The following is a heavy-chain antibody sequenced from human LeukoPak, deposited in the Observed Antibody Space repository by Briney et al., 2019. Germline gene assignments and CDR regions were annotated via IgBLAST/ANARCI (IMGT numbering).Heavy chain of an antibody. J-gene: IGHJ4*02. D-gene: IGHD2-15*01. CDR3: AKDQDIVVVVAATGIDY. Sequence: GGSLRLFCAASGFTFSSYGMHWARHAPGKGLGWVAVISYDGSNKYYADSVKCRFTISRDNSKNTLYLQMNSLRAEDTAVYYCAKDQDIVVVVAATGIDYWGQGTLVTVSP. V-gene: IGHV3-30*18. CDR2: ISYDGSNK. CDR1: GFTFSSYG.